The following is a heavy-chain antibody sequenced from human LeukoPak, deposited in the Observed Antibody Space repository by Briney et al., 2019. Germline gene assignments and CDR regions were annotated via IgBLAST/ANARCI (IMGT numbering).Heavy chain of an antibody. V-gene: IGHV3-30-3*01. D-gene: IGHD6-13*01. J-gene: IGHJ4*02. CDR3: ARFGSSHDDY. CDR2: ISYDGSNK. Sequence: GGSLRLSCAASGFTFSSYAMHWVRQAPGKGLEWVAVISYDGSNKYYAGSVRGRFTISRDNSKNTLYLQMNSLRAEDTAVYYCARFGSSHDDYWGQGTLVTVSS. CDR1: GFTFSSYA.